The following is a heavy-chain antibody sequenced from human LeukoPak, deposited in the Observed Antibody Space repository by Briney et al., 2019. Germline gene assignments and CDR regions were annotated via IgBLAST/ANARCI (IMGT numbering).Heavy chain of an antibody. V-gene: IGHV3-23*01. CDR2: ISGSGGST. J-gene: IGHJ4*02. CDR1: GFTFSSYG. Sequence: PGGSLRLSCAASGFTFSSYGMSWVRQAPGKGLEWVSGISGSGGSTYYADSVKGRFTISRDNSKNTLYLQMNSLRAEDTAVYYCAKDHSDPVMVIDSWGQGTLVTVSS. CDR3: AKDHSDPVMVIDS. D-gene: IGHD5-18*01.